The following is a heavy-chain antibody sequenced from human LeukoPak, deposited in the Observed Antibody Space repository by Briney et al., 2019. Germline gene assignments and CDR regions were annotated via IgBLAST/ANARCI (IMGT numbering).Heavy chain of an antibody. CDR1: GYSISSGYY. J-gene: IGHJ5*02. CDR3: ARNRGSRAGVDP. D-gene: IGHD6-13*01. Sequence: SETLSLTCTVSGYSISSGYYWGWIRQPPGKGLEWIGSIYHSGSTYYNPSLKSRVTISVDTSKNQFSLKLSSVTAADTAVYYCARNRGSRAGVDPWGQGTLVTVSS. V-gene: IGHV4-38-2*02. CDR2: IYHSGST.